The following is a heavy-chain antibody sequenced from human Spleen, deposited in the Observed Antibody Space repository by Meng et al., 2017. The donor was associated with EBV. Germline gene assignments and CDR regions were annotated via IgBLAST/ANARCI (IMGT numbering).Heavy chain of an antibody. CDR1: GFTFSSYS. J-gene: IGHJ4*02. CDR3: AREGGDYYGSGSPPDY. CDR2: ISSSSSYI. D-gene: IGHD3-10*01. V-gene: IGHV3-21*01. Sequence: EVQLVXSXXXXXKPXGXXXLSXAXSGFTFSSYSMNWVRQAPGKGLEWVSSISSSSSYIYYADSVKGRFTISRDNAKNSLYLQMNSLRAEDTAVYYCAREGGDYYGSGSPPDYWGQGTLVTVSS.